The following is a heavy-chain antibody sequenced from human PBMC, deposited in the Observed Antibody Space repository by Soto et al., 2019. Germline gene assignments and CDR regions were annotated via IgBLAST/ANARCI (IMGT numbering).Heavy chain of an antibody. CDR1: GFIFNNAW. D-gene: IGHD3-3*01. Sequence: EVQLVESGGDFIKPGGSLRLSCAASGFIFNNAWMSWVRQAPGKGLEWVGRIKSKTDGGTTDYAAPVKGRFTISRDDSKNTLYLQIISLKIEDTAVYYCTTATYDFWTGTYYFDFWGQGSLVTVSS. CDR2: IKSKTDGGTT. CDR3: TTATYDFWTGTYYFDF. J-gene: IGHJ4*02. V-gene: IGHV3-15*07.